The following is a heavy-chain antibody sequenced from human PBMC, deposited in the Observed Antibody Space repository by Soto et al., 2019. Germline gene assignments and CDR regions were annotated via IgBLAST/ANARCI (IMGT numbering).Heavy chain of an antibody. Sequence: QVQLVQSGAEVKKPGASVKVSCKASGYTFTNYYIHWVRQAPGQGLEWMGMINPSGGSTSYTRRFQGRVTLTRDTSTSTVYMELSSLRSEDTGVYYCARESQSSGWSWFDYWGQGTLVTVSS. V-gene: IGHV1-46*01. D-gene: IGHD6-19*01. J-gene: IGHJ4*02. CDR2: INPSGGST. CDR3: ARESQSSGWSWFDY. CDR1: GYTFTNYY.